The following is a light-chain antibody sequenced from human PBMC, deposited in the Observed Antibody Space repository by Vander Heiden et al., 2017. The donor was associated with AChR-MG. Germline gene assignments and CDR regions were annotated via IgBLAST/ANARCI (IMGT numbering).Light chain of an antibody. CDR2: DVT. CDR1: SSAVGIYNL. Sequence: QSALTQPASVSGSPGQSITISCTGTSSAVGIYNLVSWYQQHPGKAAKLMIYDVTKWPPGVSNRFSGSKSGNTASLTISGLRAEDEAYYYCCSYTISSTGVFGGGTKLTVL. V-gene: IGLV2-23*02. CDR3: CSYTISSTGV. J-gene: IGLJ3*02.